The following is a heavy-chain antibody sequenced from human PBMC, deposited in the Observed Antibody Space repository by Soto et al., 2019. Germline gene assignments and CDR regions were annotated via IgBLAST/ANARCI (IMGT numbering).Heavy chain of an antibody. J-gene: IGHJ6*02. CDR1: GYTLTDYA. V-gene: IGHV1-18*01. D-gene: IGHD6-13*01. CDR3: ARVYSSSWSDYYYYGMDV. Sequence: GSSVKVSCKAAGYTLTDYALSWGRQAPGQGLEWMGWISAYNGHISYAQKFQDRVTMTRDTSTSTAYMEVRSLRPDDTAVYYCARVYSSSWSDYYYYGMDVWGQGTTVTVSS. CDR2: ISAYNGHI.